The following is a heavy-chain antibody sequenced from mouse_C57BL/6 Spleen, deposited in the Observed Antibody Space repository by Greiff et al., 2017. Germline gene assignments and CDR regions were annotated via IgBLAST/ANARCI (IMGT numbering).Heavy chain of an antibody. D-gene: IGHD2-4*01. Sequence: EVQGVESGGGLVKPGGSLKLSCAASGFTFSDYGMHWVRQAPEKGLEWVAYISSGSSTIYYADTVKGRFTISRDNAKNTLFLQMTSLRSEDTAMYYCARQIYYDYVSWFAYWGQGTLVTVSA. CDR2: ISSGSSTI. J-gene: IGHJ3*01. CDR3: ARQIYYDYVSWFAY. V-gene: IGHV5-17*01. CDR1: GFTFSDYG.